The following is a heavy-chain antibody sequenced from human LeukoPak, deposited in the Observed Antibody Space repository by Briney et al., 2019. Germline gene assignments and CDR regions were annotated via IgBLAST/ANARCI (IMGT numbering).Heavy chain of an antibody. CDR3: AREDGDYVFDY. Sequence: GRSLRLSCPASGFTFSSYGMHWVRQAPGKGLEWVAVIWYDGSNKYYADSVKGRFTISRDNSKNTLYLQMNSLRAEDTAVYYCAREDGDYVFDYWGQGTLVTVSS. V-gene: IGHV3-33*01. CDR2: IWYDGSNK. D-gene: IGHD4-17*01. CDR1: GFTFSSYG. J-gene: IGHJ4*02.